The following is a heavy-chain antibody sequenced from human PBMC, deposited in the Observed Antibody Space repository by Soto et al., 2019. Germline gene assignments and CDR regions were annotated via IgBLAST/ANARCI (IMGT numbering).Heavy chain of an antibody. CDR2: IGSNVVNT. V-gene: IGHV3-23*01. J-gene: IGHJ6*02. CDR3: AKCLNGWSPGYSYGMDV. D-gene: IGHD6-19*01. Sequence: EVQLLESGGGLVQPGGSLRLSCAASGFSFSSYPMSWVRQAPGKGLEWVSSIGSNVVNTYYADSVRGRFTISRDTSKNTVFLQMNSLGAEDTAVYYCAKCLNGWSPGYSYGMDVWGQGTTVTVSS. CDR1: GFSFSSYP.